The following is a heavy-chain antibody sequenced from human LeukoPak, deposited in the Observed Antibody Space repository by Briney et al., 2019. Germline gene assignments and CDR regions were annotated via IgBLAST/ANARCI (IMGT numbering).Heavy chain of an antibody. Sequence: ASVTASCKASGYTFTGYYMHWVRQAPGQGLEWMGWINPNSGGTNYAQKFQGWVTMTRDTSISTAYMELSRLRSDDTAVYYCARGDYGDYNFDYWGQGTLVTVSS. CDR1: GYTFTGYY. V-gene: IGHV1-2*04. CDR3: ARGDYGDYNFDY. J-gene: IGHJ4*02. CDR2: INPNSGGT. D-gene: IGHD4-17*01.